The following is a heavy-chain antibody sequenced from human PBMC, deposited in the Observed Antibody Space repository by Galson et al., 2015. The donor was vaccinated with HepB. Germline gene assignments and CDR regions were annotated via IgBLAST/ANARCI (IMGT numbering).Heavy chain of an antibody. CDR3: ATLRDRSLWSGEA. V-gene: IGHV3-23*01. CDR2: ISDSDGIT. D-gene: IGHD3-10*01. J-gene: IGHJ5*02. Sequence: SLRLSCAASGFTLSTSAMSWVRQAPGKGLEWVSSISDSDGITYYADSVKGRFTISRDNIKKTLYLQMNSLRVEDTALYYCATLRDRSLWSGEAWGQGALVTVSS. CDR1: GFTLSTSA.